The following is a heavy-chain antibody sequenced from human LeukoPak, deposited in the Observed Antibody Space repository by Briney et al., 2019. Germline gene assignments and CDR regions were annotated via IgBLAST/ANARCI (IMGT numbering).Heavy chain of an antibody. CDR2: INPNSGGT. Sequence: ASVKVSCKASGYTFTGYYMHWVRQAPGQELEWMGRINPNSGGTNYAQKFQGRVTMTTDTSISTAYMELSRLRSDDTAVYYCARDLYGDYFMGYWGQGTLVTVSS. CDR1: GYTFTGYY. J-gene: IGHJ4*02. CDR3: ARDLYGDYFMGY. V-gene: IGHV1-2*06. D-gene: IGHD4-17*01.